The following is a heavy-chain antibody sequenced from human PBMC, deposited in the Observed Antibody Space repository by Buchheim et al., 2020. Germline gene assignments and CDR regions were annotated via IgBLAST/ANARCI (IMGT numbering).Heavy chain of an antibody. D-gene: IGHD1-26*01. J-gene: IGHJ4*02. CDR2: INRDGSEK. CDR3: AREGREQPIDY. V-gene: IGHV3-7*01. Sequence: EVQLVESGGGLVQPGGSLRLSCAASGFTLSDYGRTWVRQAPGKGLEWVANINRDGSEKNYVDSVKGRFTISRYNAKLSLNMQMNSLRAEDTAVYYCAREGREQPIDYWGQGTL. CDR1: GFTLSDYG.